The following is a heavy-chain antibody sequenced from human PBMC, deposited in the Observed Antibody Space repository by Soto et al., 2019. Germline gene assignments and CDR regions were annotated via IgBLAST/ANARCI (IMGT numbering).Heavy chain of an antibody. Sequence: QVQLVQSGAEVKKPGASVKVSCKASGYTLTTFFMHWVRQAPGQGLEWRGVINPGYPAGRSTTYALKFQGRVTMTTDTSTSTVYMELSRLRSDYTAVYYCAREAIVAGATTGMDVWGQGTTVTVSS. V-gene: IGHV1-46*01. CDR1: GYTLTTFF. J-gene: IGHJ6*02. D-gene: IGHD1-26*01. CDR2: INPGYPAGRST. CDR3: AREAIVAGATTGMDV.